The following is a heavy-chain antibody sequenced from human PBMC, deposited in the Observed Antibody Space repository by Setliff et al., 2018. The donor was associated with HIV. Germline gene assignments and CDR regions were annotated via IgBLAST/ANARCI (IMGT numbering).Heavy chain of an antibody. CDR3: ARGSIGGSYSSF. CDR2: MNPDSGLT. Sequence: GASVKVSCKASGYTFTNYDINWVRQVPGQGLEWMGRMNPDSGLTDYAPKLQGRVIMTRNTSITTAYMQVTRLRSDDTAVYYCARGSIGGSYSSFWGQGTLVTVSS. V-gene: IGHV1-8*01. D-gene: IGHD1-26*01. J-gene: IGHJ4*02. CDR1: GYTFTNYD.